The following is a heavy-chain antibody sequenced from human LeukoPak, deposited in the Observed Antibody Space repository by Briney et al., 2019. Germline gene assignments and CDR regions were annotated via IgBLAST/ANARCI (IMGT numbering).Heavy chain of an antibody. J-gene: IGHJ5*02. CDR1: GYTFTNFY. D-gene: IGHD1-26*01. CDR2: INPSGGST. Sequence: ASVKVSCKASGYTFTNFYIHWVRQAPGQGLECMGIINPSGGSTSYAQKFQGRVTMTRDMSTSTVYMELSSLRSEDTAVYYCARGGVGATTYVWFDPWGQGTLVTVSS. V-gene: IGHV1-46*01. CDR3: ARGGVGATTYVWFDP.